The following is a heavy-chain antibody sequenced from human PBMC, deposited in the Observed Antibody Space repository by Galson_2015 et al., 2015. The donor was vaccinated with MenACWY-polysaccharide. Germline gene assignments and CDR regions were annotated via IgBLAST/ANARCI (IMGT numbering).Heavy chain of an antibody. J-gene: IGHJ4*02. Sequence: SLRLSCAASGFAFTNAWMSWVRQAPGKGLEWVGLIKSKTDGGTTEYAAPVKGRFAISRDDSKNILFLQMNSLRTEDTAVYWCTADDYSTNNYWGQGTLVTVSS. CDR1: GFAFTNAW. D-gene: IGHD4-11*01. CDR3: TADDYSTNNY. CDR2: IKSKTDGGTT. V-gene: IGHV3-15*05.